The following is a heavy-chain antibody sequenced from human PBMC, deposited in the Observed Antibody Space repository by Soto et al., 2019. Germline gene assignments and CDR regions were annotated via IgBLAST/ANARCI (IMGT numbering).Heavy chain of an antibody. Sequence: PGESLKISCKGSGYSFAGYWITCFRQKPVKVLEWMGRIDPSDSQTYYSPSFRGHVTISATKSITTVFLQWSSLRASDTAMYYCARQIYDSDTDPNLQYYFDSWGQGTPVTVSS. CDR3: ARQIYDSDTDPNLQYYFDS. V-gene: IGHV5-10-1*01. D-gene: IGHD3-22*01. CDR2: IDPSDSQT. CDR1: GYSFAGYW. J-gene: IGHJ4*02.